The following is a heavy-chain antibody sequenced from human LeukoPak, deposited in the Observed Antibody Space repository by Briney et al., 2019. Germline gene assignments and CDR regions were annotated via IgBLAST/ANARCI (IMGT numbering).Heavy chain of an antibody. Sequence: GGSLRLSCAASGFTFSDYSMNWVRQAPGKGLEWISYIGIDSGNTNYADSVKGRFTISGDKAKNSLYLQMNSLRVEDTALYYCARDYKYAFDNWGQGTLVTVSS. CDR3: ARDYKYAFDN. CDR1: GFTFSDYS. CDR2: IGIDSGNT. J-gene: IGHJ4*02. V-gene: IGHV3-48*01. D-gene: IGHD5-24*01.